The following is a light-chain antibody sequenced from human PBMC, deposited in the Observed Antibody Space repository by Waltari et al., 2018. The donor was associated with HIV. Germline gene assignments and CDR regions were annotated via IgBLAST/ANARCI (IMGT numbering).Light chain of an antibody. V-gene: IGLV2-23*02. CDR2: EVI. CDR3: CSFAGTSTWV. Sequence: QPALTQPASVSGSPAPSLTISCTATISDLGRHNLVPRYQHHPGRAPKLIIYEVINRPSGVSHRFSGSKSGNTASLTISGLQAEDEADYYCCSFAGTSTWVFGGGTKLTVL. CDR1: ISDLGRHNL. J-gene: IGLJ3*02.